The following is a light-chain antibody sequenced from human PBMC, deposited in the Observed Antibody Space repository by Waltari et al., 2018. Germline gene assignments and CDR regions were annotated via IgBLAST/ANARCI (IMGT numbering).Light chain of an antibody. J-gene: IGKJ2*01. CDR3: QQYGSSLPYT. V-gene: IGKV3-20*01. Sequence: EIVLTQSPGTLSLSPGERATLSCRASQSVSSSYLAWYQQKPGQAPRLLIYGAASRATGIPGRFSGSGSGTDFTLTISRLDPEDFAVYYCQQYGSSLPYTFGQGTKLEIK. CDR1: QSVSSSY. CDR2: GAA.